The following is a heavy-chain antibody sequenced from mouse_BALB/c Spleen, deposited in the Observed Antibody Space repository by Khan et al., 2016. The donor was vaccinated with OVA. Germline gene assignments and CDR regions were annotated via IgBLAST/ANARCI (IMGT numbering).Heavy chain of an antibody. CDR1: GYSITSDYV. Sequence: EVQLQESGPGLVKPSQSLSLTCTVTGYSITSDYVWNWIRQFPGNKLEWMGYISYSGNTKYNPPLKSRISITRETAKNQFFLQLNAVTIEDTATYYCARIYGGDFDYWGQGTTLTVSS. CDR3: ARIYGGDFDY. J-gene: IGHJ2*01. V-gene: IGHV3-2*02. CDR2: ISYSGNT. D-gene: IGHD1-1*01.